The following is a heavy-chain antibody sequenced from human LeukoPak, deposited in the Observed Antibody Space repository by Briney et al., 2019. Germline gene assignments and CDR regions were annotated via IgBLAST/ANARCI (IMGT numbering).Heavy chain of an antibody. CDR3: ARDQNDIVVVPAAPLCMDV. D-gene: IGHD2-2*01. J-gene: IGHJ6*02. V-gene: IGHV3-30-3*01. CDR2: ISYDGSNK. Sequence: GRSLRLSCAASGFTFSSYAMHWVRQAPGKGLEWVAVISYDGSNKYYADSVKGRFTISRDNAKNSLYLQMNSLRAEDTAVYYCARDQNDIVVVPAAPLCMDVWGQGTTVAVSS. CDR1: GFTFSSYA.